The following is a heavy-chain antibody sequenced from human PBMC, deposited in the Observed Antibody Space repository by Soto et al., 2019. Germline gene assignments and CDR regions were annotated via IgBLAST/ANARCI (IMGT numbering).Heavy chain of an antibody. CDR3: ARAAHFTYGNAYLEIY. V-gene: IGHV3-7*01. CDR2: IKQDGSEK. CDR1: GFTFSSYW. Sequence: EVQLVESGGGLVQPGGSLRLSCAASGFTFSSYWMSWVRQAPGKGLEWVANIKQDGSEKYYVDSVKGRFTISGDNAKNSLYLQSNTLRDEDTAVYYCARAAHFTYGNAYLEIYWGQGTLVTVSS. D-gene: IGHD1-1*01. J-gene: IGHJ4*02.